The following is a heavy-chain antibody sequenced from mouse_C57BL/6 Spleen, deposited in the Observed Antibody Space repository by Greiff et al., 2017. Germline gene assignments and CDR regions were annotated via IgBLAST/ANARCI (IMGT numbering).Heavy chain of an antibody. V-gene: IGHV5-4*01. CDR1: GFTFSSYA. D-gene: IGHD1-1*01. J-gene: IGHJ2*01. CDR2: ISDGGSYT. CDR3: AREASNYVGSSYFAY. Sequence: EVKLVESGGGLVKPGGSLKLSCAASGFTFSSYAMSWVRQTPEKRLEWVATISDGGSYTYYPDNVKGRFTISRYNAKNTLYLQMSHLKSEDTAMYYCAREASNYVGSSYFAYWGQGTTLTVSS.